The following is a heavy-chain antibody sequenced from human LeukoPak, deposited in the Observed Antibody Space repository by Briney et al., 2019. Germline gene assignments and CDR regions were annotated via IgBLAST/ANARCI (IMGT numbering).Heavy chain of an antibody. V-gene: IGHV3-64*01. CDR3: AKDSGSYYYYYYMDV. CDR2: ISSNGGST. J-gene: IGHJ6*03. D-gene: IGHD1-26*01. CDR1: GFTFSSYA. Sequence: GGSLRLSCAASGFTFSSYAMHWVRQAPGKGLEYVSAISSNGGSTYYANSVKGRFTISRDNSKNTLYLQMNSLRAEDTAVYYCAKDSGSYYYYYYMDVWGKGTTVTVSS.